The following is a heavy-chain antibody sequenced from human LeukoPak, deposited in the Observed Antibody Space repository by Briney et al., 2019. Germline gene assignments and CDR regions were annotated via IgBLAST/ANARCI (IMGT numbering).Heavy chain of an antibody. CDR3: AKGRDKYQLLSKNWFDP. Sequence: GGSLRLSCAASGFTFDDYAMHWVRQAPGKGLEWVSGISWNSGSIGYADSVKGRFTISRDNAMNSLYLQMNSLRAEDTALYYCAKGRDKYQLLSKNWFDPWGQGTLVTVSS. V-gene: IGHV3-9*01. D-gene: IGHD2-2*01. CDR1: GFTFDDYA. CDR2: ISWNSGSI. J-gene: IGHJ5*02.